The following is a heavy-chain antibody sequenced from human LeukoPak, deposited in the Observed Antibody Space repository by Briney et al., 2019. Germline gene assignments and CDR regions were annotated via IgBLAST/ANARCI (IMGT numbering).Heavy chain of an antibody. D-gene: IGHD2-2*01. J-gene: IGHJ6*03. CDR1: GFTFSSYA. CDR2: IYSGDST. V-gene: IGHV3-66*02. Sequence: GGSLRLSCAASGFTFSSYAMSWVRQAPGKGLEWVSVIYSGDSTKYADSVKGRFTISRDNSNNTVYLQMNNLRPEDTAVFYCARGQGYESYYYMDVWGKGTTVSVSS. CDR3: ARGQGYESYYYMDV.